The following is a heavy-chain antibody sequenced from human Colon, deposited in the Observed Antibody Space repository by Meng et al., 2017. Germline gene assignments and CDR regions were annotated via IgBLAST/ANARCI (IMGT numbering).Heavy chain of an antibody. CDR2: ISDSSTYK. D-gene: IGHD6-13*01. CDR1: GFSFGSYS. Sequence: GGSLRLSCVASGFSFGSYSLSWVRQAPGRGLEWVSSISDSSTYKYYTDSVRGRFTISRDDGKNSVYLQMTSLRADDTAVYYCAREEIAAGGTRWFDPWGQGNLVTVAS. CDR3: AREEIAAGGTRWFDP. V-gene: IGHV3-21*01. J-gene: IGHJ5*02.